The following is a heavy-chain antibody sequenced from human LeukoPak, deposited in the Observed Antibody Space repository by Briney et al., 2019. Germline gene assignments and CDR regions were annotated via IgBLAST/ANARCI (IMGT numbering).Heavy chain of an antibody. CDR1: GYTFTGYY. CDR3: ARGTGAPNYFDY. V-gene: IGHV1-2*02. CDR2: INPNGGGT. D-gene: IGHD7-27*01. J-gene: IGHJ4*02. Sequence: ASVKVSCKASGYTFTGYYIHWVRQAPGHGLEWMAWINPNGGGTNYAQKFQGRVAVTRDSSISTAYMELSGLTSDDTAVFYCARGTGAPNYFDYCGQGTLVTVSS.